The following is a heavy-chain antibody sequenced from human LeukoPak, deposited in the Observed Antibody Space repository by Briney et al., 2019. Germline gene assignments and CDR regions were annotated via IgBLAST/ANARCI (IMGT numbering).Heavy chain of an antibody. CDR1: GFTFSSYA. CDR2: ISGSGGST. J-gene: IGHJ3*02. D-gene: IGHD6-19*01. CDR3: AKDLGYSSGWYQDAFDI. Sequence: GGSLRLSCAASGFTFSSYAMSWVRQAPGKGLEWVSAISGSGGSTYYADSVKGRFTISRDNSKNTLYLQMNSLRAEDTAVYYCAKDLGYSSGWYQDAFDIWGQGTMVTVSS. V-gene: IGHV3-23*01.